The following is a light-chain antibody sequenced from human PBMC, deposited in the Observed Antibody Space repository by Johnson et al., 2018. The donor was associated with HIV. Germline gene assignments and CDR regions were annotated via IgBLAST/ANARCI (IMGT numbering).Light chain of an antibody. CDR1: SSNVGSSF. J-gene: IGLJ1*01. CDR2: DNN. CDR3: GTWDSSLTSYV. Sequence: QFVLTQPPSVSAAPGQTVTISCSGSSSNVGSSFVSWYRQVPGTAPKLLIYDNNKRPSGIPGRFSGSKSDPSATLGITGLRTGDEADYYCGTWDSSLTSYVFGAGTKVTVL. V-gene: IGLV1-51*01.